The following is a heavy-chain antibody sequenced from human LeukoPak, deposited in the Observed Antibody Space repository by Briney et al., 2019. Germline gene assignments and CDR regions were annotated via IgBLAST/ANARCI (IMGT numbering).Heavy chain of an antibody. CDR1: GDSISNYY. V-gene: IGHV4-4*07. CDR3: ARNALLSDSDYGMDV. CDR2: IYSSGIT. J-gene: IGHJ6*02. Sequence: SETLSLTCTVSGDSISNYYWSWIPQPARKGLEWIGRIYSSGITNYSPSLKSRVTMSVDVSKNQFSLKVTSVPAADTAVYYCARNALLSDSDYGMDVWGQGTTVTVSS. D-gene: IGHD3-10*01.